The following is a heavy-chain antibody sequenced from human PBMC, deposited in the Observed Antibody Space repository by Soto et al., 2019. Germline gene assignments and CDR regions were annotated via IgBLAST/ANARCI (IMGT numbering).Heavy chain of an antibody. Sequence: SSETLSLTCAVSGGSISSSNWWSWVRQPPGKGLEWIGEIYHSGSTNYNPSLKSRVTISVDKSENQFSLKLSSVTAADTAVYYCARDGDETDSYGYWGQGTLVTVSS. CDR1: GGSISSSNW. V-gene: IGHV4-4*02. CDR3: ARDGDETDSYGY. D-gene: IGHD7-27*01. J-gene: IGHJ4*02. CDR2: IYHSGST.